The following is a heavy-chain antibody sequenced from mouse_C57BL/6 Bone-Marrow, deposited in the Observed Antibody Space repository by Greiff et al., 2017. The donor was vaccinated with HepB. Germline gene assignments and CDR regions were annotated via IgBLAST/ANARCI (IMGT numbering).Heavy chain of an antibody. CDR1: GYTFTSYT. CDR3: ARRGYYGSWGYAMDY. D-gene: IGHD1-1*01. V-gene: IGHV1-4*01. J-gene: IGHJ4*01. CDR2: INPSSGYT. Sequence: QVQLKQSGAELARPGASVKMSCKASGYTFTSYTMHWVKQRPGQGLEWIGYINPSSGYTKYNQKFKDKATLTADKSSSTAYMQLSSLTSEDSAVYYCARRGYYGSWGYAMDYWGQGTSVTASS.